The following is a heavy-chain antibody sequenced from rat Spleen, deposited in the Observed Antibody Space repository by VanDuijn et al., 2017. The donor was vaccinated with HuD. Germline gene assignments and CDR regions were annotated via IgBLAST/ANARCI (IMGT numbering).Heavy chain of an antibody. D-gene: IGHD1-1*01. J-gene: IGHJ4*01. V-gene: IGHV5-22*01. CDR2: ISYEGSST. CDR1: GFTFNNYW. CDR3: ASHRHYSVYAMDA. Sequence: EVQLVESGGGLVQPGRSLKLSCVASGFTFNNYWMTWVRQAPKKGLEWVASISYEGSSTYYGDSVKGRFTISRDNAKSTLYRQMDSLRSEDTATYHCASHRHYSVYAMDAWGQGASVTVSS.